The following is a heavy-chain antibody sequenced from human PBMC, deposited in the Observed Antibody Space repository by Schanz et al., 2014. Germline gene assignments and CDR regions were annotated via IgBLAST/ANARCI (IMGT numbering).Heavy chain of an antibody. V-gene: IGHV4-30-2*01. CDR2: IYHSGST. CDR3: ARSPGDFPGWFDS. D-gene: IGHD4-17*01. Sequence: QLQLQESGSGLVKPSQTLSLTCGVSGGSISSGGSSWNWIRLPPGKGLEWIGYIYHSGSTYYNPSLKSRVTISVDRSKNQFSRILISVPAADTAVYYCARSPGDFPGWFDSWGQGTLVTVSS. CDR1: GGSISSGGSS. J-gene: IGHJ5*01.